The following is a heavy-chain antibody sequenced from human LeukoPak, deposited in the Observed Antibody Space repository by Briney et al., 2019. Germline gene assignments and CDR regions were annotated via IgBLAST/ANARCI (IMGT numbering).Heavy chain of an antibody. CDR2: IKSKTDGGTT. CDR3: ITFSMIVVVITT. J-gene: IGHJ4*02. Sequence: PGGSLRLSCAASGFTFSNAWMSWVRQAPGKGLEWVGRIKSKTDGGTTDYAAPVKGRFTISRGDSKNTLYLQMSSLKTEDTAVYYCITFSMIVVVITTWGQGTLVTVSS. D-gene: IGHD3-22*01. V-gene: IGHV3-15*01. CDR1: GFTFSNAW.